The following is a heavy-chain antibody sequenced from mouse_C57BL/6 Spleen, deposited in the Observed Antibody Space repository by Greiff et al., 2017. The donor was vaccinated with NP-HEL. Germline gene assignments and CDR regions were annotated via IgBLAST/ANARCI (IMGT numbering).Heavy chain of an antibody. Sequence: EVQLQQSGPELVQPGASVKIPCLASGYTFTDYNMDWVMQSHGKSLEWIGVLNPNNGGTIYNQQFKGKATLTVDKSSSTAYMELRSLTTEDTAVYYCARSGDGYPAWFAYWGQGTLVTVSA. CDR3: ARSGDGYPAWFAY. CDR1: GYTFTDYN. J-gene: IGHJ3*01. D-gene: IGHD2-3*01. CDR2: LNPNNGGT. V-gene: IGHV1-18*01.